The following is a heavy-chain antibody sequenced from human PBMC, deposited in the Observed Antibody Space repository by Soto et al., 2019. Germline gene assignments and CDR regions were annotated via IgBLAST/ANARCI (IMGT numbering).Heavy chain of an antibody. CDR3: ARPLGGYDPISYYYYGMDV. CDR1: GYTFTSYD. V-gene: IGHV1-8*01. J-gene: IGHJ6*02. Sequence: GASVKVSCKASGYTFTSYDINWVRQATGQGLEWMGWMNPNSGNTGYAQKFQGRVTMTRNTSISTAYMELSSLRSEDMAVYYCARPLGGYDPISYYYYGMDVWGQGTTVTVSS. CDR2: MNPNSGNT. D-gene: IGHD5-12*01.